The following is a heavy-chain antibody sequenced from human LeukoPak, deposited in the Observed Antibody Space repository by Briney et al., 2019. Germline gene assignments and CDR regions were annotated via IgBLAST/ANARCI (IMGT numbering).Heavy chain of an antibody. J-gene: IGHJ4*02. CDR2: IYSCGST. V-gene: IGHV3-66*01. Sequence: GGSLRLSCAASGFTVSSNYMSWARQAPGKGLEWVSVIYSCGSTYYADSVKGRFTISRDNSKNTLYLQMNSLRAEDTAVYYCAKEVRETWELLGYYFDYWGQGTLVTVSS. CDR3: AKEVRETWELLGYYFDY. D-gene: IGHD1-26*01. CDR1: GFTVSSNY.